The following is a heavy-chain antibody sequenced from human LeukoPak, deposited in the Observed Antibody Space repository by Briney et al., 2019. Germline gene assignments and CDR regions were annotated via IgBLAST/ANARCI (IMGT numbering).Heavy chain of an antibody. CDR1: GFTFSSYA. CDR2: ISYDGSNK. CDR3: AKDFVSYCSSTSCYKGGGYYYYMDV. D-gene: IGHD2-2*02. Sequence: GGSLRLSCAASGFTFSSYAMHWVRQAPGKGLEWVAVISYDGSNKYYADSVKGRFTISRDNSKNTLYLQMNSLRAEDTAVYYCAKDFVSYCSSTSCYKGGGYYYYMDVWGKGTTVTVSS. J-gene: IGHJ6*03. V-gene: IGHV3-30-3*01.